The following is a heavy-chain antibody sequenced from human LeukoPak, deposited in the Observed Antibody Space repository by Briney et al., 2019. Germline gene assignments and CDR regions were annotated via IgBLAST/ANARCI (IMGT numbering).Heavy chain of an antibody. CDR2: IYHSGST. V-gene: IGHV4-38-2*02. CDR3: ARIVVLPAAIGGWFGP. Sequence: SETLSLTCSVSGHSIISGYYWGWIRQPPGKGLEWIGSIYHSGSTYYNPSLKSRVTISVDTSKNQFSLKLSSVTAADTAVYYCARIVVLPAAIGGWFGPWGQGTLGTVSS. D-gene: IGHD2-2*02. CDR1: GHSIISGYY. J-gene: IGHJ5*02.